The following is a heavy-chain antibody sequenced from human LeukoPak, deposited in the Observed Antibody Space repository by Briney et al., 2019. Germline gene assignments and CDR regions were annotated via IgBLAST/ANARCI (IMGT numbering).Heavy chain of an antibody. Sequence: SETLSLTCTVSGYSISSGYYWGWIRQPPGKGLEWIGSIYHSGSTYYNPSLKSRVTISVDRSKNQFSLKLSSVTAADTAVYYCARVPYQNFYYYYYYMDVWGKGTTVTVSS. CDR3: ARVPYQNFYYYYYYMDV. CDR2: IYHSGST. V-gene: IGHV4-38-2*02. D-gene: IGHD2-2*01. CDR1: GYSISSGYY. J-gene: IGHJ6*03.